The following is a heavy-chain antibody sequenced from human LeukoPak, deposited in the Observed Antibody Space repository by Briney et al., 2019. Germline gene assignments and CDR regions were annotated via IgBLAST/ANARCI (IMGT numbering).Heavy chain of an antibody. V-gene: IGHV3-7*01. J-gene: IGHJ6*03. CDR1: GFTFSSYW. CDR3: ARVGPWVNPDYYYYMDV. CDR2: IKKDGSEK. D-gene: IGHD1-14*01. Sequence: GGSLRLSCAASGFTFSSYWMSWVRQAPGKGLEWVANIKKDGSEKYYVDSVKGRFTISRDNAKNSLYLQMNSLRAEDTAVYYCARVGPWVNPDYYYYMDVWGKGTTVTVSS.